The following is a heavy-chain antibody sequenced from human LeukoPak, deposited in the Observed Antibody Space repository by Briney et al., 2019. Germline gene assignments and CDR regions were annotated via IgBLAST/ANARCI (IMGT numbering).Heavy chain of an antibody. CDR3: ARGSQLSYYDILTPYHY. D-gene: IGHD3-9*01. J-gene: IGHJ4*02. CDR1: GGSISSSSYY. Sequence: PSETLSLTCTVSGGSISSSSYYRGWIRQPPGKGLEWIGSIYYSGSTYYNPSLKSRVTISVDTSKNQFPLELSSVTAADTAVYYCARGSQLSYYDILTPYHYWGQGTLVTVSS. V-gene: IGHV4-39*06. CDR2: IYYSGST.